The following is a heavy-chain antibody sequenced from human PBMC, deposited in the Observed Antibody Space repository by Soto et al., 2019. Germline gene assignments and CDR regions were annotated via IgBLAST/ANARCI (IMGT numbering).Heavy chain of an antibody. V-gene: IGHV4-38-2*02. CDR1: GYSISSGYY. Sequence: PSETLSLTCAVSGYSISSGYYWGWIRQPPGKGLEWIGSIYHSGSTYYNPSLKSRVTISVDTSKSQFSLKLSSVTAADTAVYYCARDYGSGSYYDYWGQGTLVTVSS. D-gene: IGHD3-10*01. CDR3: ARDYGSGSYYDY. J-gene: IGHJ4*02. CDR2: IYHSGST.